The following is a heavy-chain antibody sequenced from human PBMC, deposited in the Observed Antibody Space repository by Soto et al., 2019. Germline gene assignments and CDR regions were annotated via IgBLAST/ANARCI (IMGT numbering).Heavy chain of an antibody. J-gene: IGHJ5*02. V-gene: IGHV4-4*07. CDR1: GASMNSYH. CDR2: IHSSGST. Sequence: PXATLSLALTVSGASMNSYHWSWIRQPAGKGLEWIGHIHSSGSTNYNPSLKSRVTMSVDTSKNQFSLRLMSLTAADTAVYYCARDQGVEAAGITWFGPWGQGSLVTVSS. CDR3: ARDQGVEAAGITWFGP. D-gene: IGHD6-13*01.